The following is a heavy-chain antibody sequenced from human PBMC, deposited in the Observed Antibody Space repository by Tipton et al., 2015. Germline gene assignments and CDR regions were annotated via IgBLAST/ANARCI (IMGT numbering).Heavy chain of an antibody. CDR2: IYYSGST. CDR3: ATLYVDYDY. V-gene: IGHV4-39*01. D-gene: IGHD3-9*01. J-gene: IGHJ4*02. Sequence: TLSLTCTVSGDSISSSSYYWGWIRQPPGKGLEWIESIYYSGSTYYNPSLKSRVTISVDTSKNQFSLRLTSVTASDTAVYYCATLYVDYDYWGQGILVTVSS. CDR1: GDSISSSSYY.